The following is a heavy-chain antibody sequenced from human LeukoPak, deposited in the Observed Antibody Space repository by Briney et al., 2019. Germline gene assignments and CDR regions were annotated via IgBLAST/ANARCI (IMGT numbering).Heavy chain of an antibody. CDR1: RFIFSTYG. CDR2: IRPDGSNE. V-gene: IGHV3-30*02. J-gene: IGHJ3*02. Sequence: SGGSLRLSCAASRFIFSTYGMHWVRQAPGKGLEWVAFIRPDGSNEYYAASVRGRFAISRDNSQNTLHPQMNSLRLEDTAVYYCVKDWGVLPDYTADGFDIWGPGTMVTVSS. CDR3: VKDWGVLPDYTADGFDI. D-gene: IGHD4-11*01.